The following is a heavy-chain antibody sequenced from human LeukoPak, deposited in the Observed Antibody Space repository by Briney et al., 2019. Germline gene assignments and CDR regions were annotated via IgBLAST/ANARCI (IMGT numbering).Heavy chain of an antibody. CDR1: GFTFGDYA. CDR3: TRDQKQYKKGATTGDYFDY. J-gene: IGHJ4*02. Sequence: GGSLRLSCTASGFTFGDYAMSWFRQAPGKGLEWVGFIRSKAYGGTTEYAASVKGRFTISRDDSKSIAYLQMNSLKTEDTAVYYCTRDQKQYKKGATTGDYFDYWGQGTLVTVSS. V-gene: IGHV3-49*03. CDR2: IRSKAYGGTT. D-gene: IGHD1-26*01.